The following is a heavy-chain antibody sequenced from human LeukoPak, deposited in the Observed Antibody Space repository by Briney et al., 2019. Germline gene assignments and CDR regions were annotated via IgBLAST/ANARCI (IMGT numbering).Heavy chain of an antibody. CDR3: ARKGGTYYYFDS. Sequence: GGSERLSCTTSGFTFSDYSMNWVRQTPGKGLEWLSYISSSNSVINYADSVRGRFSISRDNAKNSLYLQMTSLRAEDTAVYFCARKGGTYYYFDSWGQGTLVTVSS. V-gene: IGHV3-48*01. CDR2: ISSSNSVI. D-gene: IGHD1-26*01. J-gene: IGHJ4*02. CDR1: GFTFSDYS.